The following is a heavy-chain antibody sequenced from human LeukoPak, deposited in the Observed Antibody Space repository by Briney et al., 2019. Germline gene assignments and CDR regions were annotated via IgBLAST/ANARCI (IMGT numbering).Heavy chain of an antibody. J-gene: IGHJ5*02. CDR3: ARSLRLGELST. D-gene: IGHD3-16*02. Sequence: PSETLSLTCTVSGGSISSYYWSWIRQPPGKGLEWIGYIYYSGSTNYNPSLKSRVTISVDTSKNQFSLKLSSVTAADTAVYYCARSLRLGELSTWGQGTLVTVSS. CDR1: GGSISSYY. V-gene: IGHV4-59*01. CDR2: IYYSGST.